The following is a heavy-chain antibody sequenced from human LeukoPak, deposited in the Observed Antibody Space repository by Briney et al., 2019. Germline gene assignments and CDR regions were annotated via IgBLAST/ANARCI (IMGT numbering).Heavy chain of an antibody. D-gene: IGHD4-17*01. Sequence: GASVKVSCKASGGTFSSYAISWVRQAPGQGLEWMGRIIPILGIANYAQKFQGRVTITADKSTSTAYMELSSLRSDDTAVYSCAKVLAGGTVTFDHWGQGTLVTVSS. V-gene: IGHV1-69*04. CDR1: GGTFSSYA. CDR2: IIPILGIA. J-gene: IGHJ4*02. CDR3: AKVLAGGTVTFDH.